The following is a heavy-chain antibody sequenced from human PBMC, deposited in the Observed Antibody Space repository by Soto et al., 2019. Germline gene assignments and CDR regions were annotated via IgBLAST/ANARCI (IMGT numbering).Heavy chain of an antibody. V-gene: IGHV6-1*01. CDR3: ARESYGSGSYDGMDV. Sequence: SQTLSLTCVISGDSVSSNNAAWNWIRQSPSRGLEWLGRTYYRSKWYNDYAVSVKSRIDINPDTSKNQFSLQLNSVSPEDTAMYYCARESYGSGSYDGMDVWGQRTTVTVSS. D-gene: IGHD3-10*01. CDR1: GDSVSSNNAA. J-gene: IGHJ6*02. CDR2: TYYRSKWYN.